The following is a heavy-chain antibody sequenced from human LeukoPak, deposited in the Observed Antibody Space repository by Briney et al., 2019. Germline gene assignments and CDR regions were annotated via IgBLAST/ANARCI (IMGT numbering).Heavy chain of an antibody. CDR1: GGSFSGYY. CDR2: INHSGST. CDR3: ARDSTGYGYEEWY. Sequence: SETLSLTCAVYGGSFSGYYWSWIRQPPGKGLEWIGEINHSGSTNYNPSLKSRVTISVDTSKNQFSLKLSSVTAADTAVYYCARDSTGYGYEEWYWGQGTLVTVPS. D-gene: IGHD5-18*01. J-gene: IGHJ4*02. V-gene: IGHV4-34*01.